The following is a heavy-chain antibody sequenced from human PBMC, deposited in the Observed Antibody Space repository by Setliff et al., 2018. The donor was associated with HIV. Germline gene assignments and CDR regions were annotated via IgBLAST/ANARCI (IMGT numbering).Heavy chain of an antibody. CDR3: ARGIRTAAAPTFDH. CDR1: GVATDSNY. CDR2: VYYGGIT. V-gene: IGHV4-59*01. D-gene: IGHD6-13*01. Sequence: NPSETLSLTCTVSGVATDSNYWTWIRQSPGKGLEWIGYVYYGGITNYSPSLKSRVSISIDTSKNQFYLNLGSVTTADTAVYFCARGIRTAAAPTFDHWGQEALVTVSS. J-gene: IGHJ4*02.